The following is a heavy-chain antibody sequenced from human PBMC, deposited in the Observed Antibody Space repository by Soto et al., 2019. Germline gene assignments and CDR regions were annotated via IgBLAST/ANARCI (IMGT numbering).Heavy chain of an antibody. J-gene: IGHJ6*02. CDR1: GGSISSGDYY. CDR2: IYYSGST. D-gene: IGHD6-13*01. CDR3: AREGYSSSWYKQIGYYYYGMDV. Sequence: ASETLSLTCTVSGGSISSGDYYWSWIRQPPGKGLEWIGYIYYSGSTYYNPSLKSRVTISVDTSKNQFSLKLSSVTAADTAVYYCAREGYSSSWYKQIGYYYYGMDVWGQGTTVTVSS. V-gene: IGHV4-30-4*01.